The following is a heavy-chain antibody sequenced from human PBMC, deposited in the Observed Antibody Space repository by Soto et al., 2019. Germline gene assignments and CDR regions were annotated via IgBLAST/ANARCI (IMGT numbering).Heavy chain of an antibody. J-gene: IGHJ6*02. CDR1: GYTFTDYY. D-gene: IGHD1-26*01. V-gene: IGHV1-2*04. Sequence: GASVKVSCKASGYTFTDYYIHWVRQAPGPGLEWMGWINPNSGGTNYAQKFQGLVTMTRDTSISTAYMELSRLRSDDTAVYFCVRGATPYYGMDVWGQGTTVTVSS. CDR2: INPNSGGT. CDR3: VRGATPYYGMDV.